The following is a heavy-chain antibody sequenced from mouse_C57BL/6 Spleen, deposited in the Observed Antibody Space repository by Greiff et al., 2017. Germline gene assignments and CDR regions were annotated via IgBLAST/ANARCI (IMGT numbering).Heavy chain of an antibody. CDR3: ARYYDYSRAMDY. CDR2: INPNNGGT. D-gene: IGHD2-4*01. CDR1: GYTFTDYN. Sequence: DVQLQESGPELVKPGASVKMSCKASGYTFTDYNMHWVKQSHGKSLEWIGYINPNNGGTSYNQKFKGKATLTVNKSSSTAYMELRSLTSEDSAVYYCARYYDYSRAMDYWGQGTSVTVSS. J-gene: IGHJ4*01. V-gene: IGHV1-22*01.